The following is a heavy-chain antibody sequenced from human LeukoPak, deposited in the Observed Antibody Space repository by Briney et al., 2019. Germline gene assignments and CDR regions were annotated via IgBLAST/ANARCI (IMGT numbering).Heavy chain of an antibody. CDR3: AKVPYCGGDCYPNLDY. CDR1: GFTFSSYA. J-gene: IGHJ4*02. Sequence: GGSLRLSCAASGFTFSSYAMSWVRRAPGKGLEWVSAISGSGGSTYYADSVKGRFTTSRDNSKNTLYLQMNSLRAEDTAVYYCAKVPYCGGDCYPNLDYWGQGTLVTVSS. CDR2: ISGSGGST. V-gene: IGHV3-23*01. D-gene: IGHD2-21*02.